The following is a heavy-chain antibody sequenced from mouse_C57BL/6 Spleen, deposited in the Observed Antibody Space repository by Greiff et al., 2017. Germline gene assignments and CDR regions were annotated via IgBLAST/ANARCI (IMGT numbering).Heavy chain of an antibody. D-gene: IGHD2-1*01. V-gene: IGHV1-69*01. CDR3: ARSPYGNFHFDY. J-gene: IGHJ2*01. CDR2: IDPSDSYT. CDR1: GYTFTSYW. Sequence: QVQLQQPGAELVMPGASVKLSCKASGYTFTSYWMHWVKQRPGQGLEWIGEIDPSDSYTNYNQKFKGKSTLTVDKSSSTAYMQLSSLTSEDSAVYYCARSPYGNFHFDYWGQGTTLTVSS.